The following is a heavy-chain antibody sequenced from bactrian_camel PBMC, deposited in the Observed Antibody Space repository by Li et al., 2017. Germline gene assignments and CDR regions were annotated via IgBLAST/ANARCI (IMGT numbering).Heavy chain of an antibody. CDR2: IYVKSGNT. Sequence: VQLVESGGGSVQAGGSLNLSCAVSGYTRSYNCMGWFRQAPGKEREGVGVIYVKSGNTYYHNSVKDRFTISQDVAKNTVYLQMTNREPEDTAIYYCAADASDETYYSNCKQPTEFADVGQGTQVTVS. V-gene: IGHV3-2*01. D-gene: IGHD4*01. J-gene: IGHJ4*01. CDR1: GYTRSYNC.